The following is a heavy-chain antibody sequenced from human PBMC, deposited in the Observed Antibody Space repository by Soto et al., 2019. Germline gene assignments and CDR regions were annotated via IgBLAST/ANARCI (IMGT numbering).Heavy chain of an antibody. CDR3: AREAWERNFDF. Sequence: PSETLSLTCSVSGGSISDYYWSWIRQSPEKGLEYIAYSSYGGITNLNGALNGRVTLSVDRSKNQFSLSLSSMTAADTAVYYCAREAWERNFDFWGQGTLVTVSS. CDR2: SSYGGIT. J-gene: IGHJ4*02. D-gene: IGHD1-26*01. CDR1: GGSISDYY. V-gene: IGHV4-59*12.